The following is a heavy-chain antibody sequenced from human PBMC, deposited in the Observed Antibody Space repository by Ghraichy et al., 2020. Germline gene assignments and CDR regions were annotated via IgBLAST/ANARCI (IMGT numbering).Heavy chain of an antibody. D-gene: IGHD6-19*01. Sequence: ASVKVSCKASGYTFTTYDISWVRQAPGQGLEWMGWVSTYNDNTKYAESFQGRVTMTTDTSTSTAYMELRNLRSDDTAVYYCAREGASSGWYGGWFDPWGQGTLVTVSS. CDR2: VSTYNDNT. CDR1: GYTFTTYD. J-gene: IGHJ5*02. V-gene: IGHV1-18*04. CDR3: AREGASSGWYGGWFDP.